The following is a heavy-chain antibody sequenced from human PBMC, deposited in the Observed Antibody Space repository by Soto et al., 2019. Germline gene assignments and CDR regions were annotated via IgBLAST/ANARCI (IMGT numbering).Heavy chain of an antibody. CDR2: IFWDDGK. D-gene: IGHD1-1*01. CDR1: GFSPTTAGVS. V-gene: IGHV2-5*02. J-gene: IGHJ4*02. CDR3: AYNEGELVSGVPHGTTRLTS. Sequence: QITLKESGPTLLKPPQTLTLTCTFSGFSPTTAGVSVGWMRQPPGKALEWLAVIFWDDGKRYSPSLRSRLTSTRATSTNKVVLTITNMDPGDTAPCFCAYNEGELVSGVPHGTTRLTSGGPGALVTVSS.